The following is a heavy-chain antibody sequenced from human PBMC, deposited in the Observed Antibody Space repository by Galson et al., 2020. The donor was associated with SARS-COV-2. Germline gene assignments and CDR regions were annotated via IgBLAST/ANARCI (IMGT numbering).Heavy chain of an antibody. CDR1: GFTLSDHF. CDR3: TRDVRSRDYSYHAS. Sequence: GESLKISCAASGFTLSDHFMDWVRQAPGKGLEWVGRTRNKANSYTTEYAASVKGRFVISRDDSKNSVFLQMDSLKTEDTAVYYCTRDVRSRDYSYHASWGQGTLVTVSS. J-gene: IGHJ5*02. CDR2: TRNKANSYTT. V-gene: IGHV3-72*01. D-gene: IGHD4-4*01.